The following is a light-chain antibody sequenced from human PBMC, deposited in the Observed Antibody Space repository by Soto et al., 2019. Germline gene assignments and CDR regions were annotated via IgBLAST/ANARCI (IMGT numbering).Light chain of an antibody. V-gene: IGLV2-23*02. CDR2: EVS. CDR3: CSYAGRSTLV. CDR1: SSDVGSYNL. J-gene: IGLJ3*02. Sequence: QSVLTQPASVSGSPGQSITISCTGTSSDVGSYNLVSWYQQHPGKAPKVVIYEVSQRPSGVSKRFSGSKSGNTASLTISGLQAEDEADYYCCSYAGRSTLVFGGGTKLTVL.